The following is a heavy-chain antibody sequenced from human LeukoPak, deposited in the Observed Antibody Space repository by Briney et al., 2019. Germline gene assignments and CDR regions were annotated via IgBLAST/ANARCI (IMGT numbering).Heavy chain of an antibody. CDR3: ARLLDNDISGDPDTFDV. J-gene: IGHJ3*01. V-gene: IGHV4-4*07. CDR2: IYTSGST. CDR1: GGSISSYY. Sequence: SETLSLTCTVSGGSISSYYWSWIRQPAGKGLEWIGRIYTSGSTNYNPSLKSRVTISVDTSKSQFSLKLTSVTSADTAVYSCARLLDNDISGDPDTFDVWGQGTTVIVSS. D-gene: IGHD3-22*01.